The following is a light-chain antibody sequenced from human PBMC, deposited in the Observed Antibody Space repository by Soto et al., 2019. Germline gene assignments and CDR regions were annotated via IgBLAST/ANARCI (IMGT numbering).Light chain of an antibody. Sequence: IQLTQSPSSLSASVGDRVTITCRASQGLSSYLAWYQQKPGKAPKFLIYAASTLQSGVPSRFSGSGSETDFTLTISSLQAEDFATYYCQQVNSYPLTLGGGTKVDIK. CDR3: QQVNSYPLT. V-gene: IGKV1-9*01. CDR2: AAS. J-gene: IGKJ4*01. CDR1: QGLSSY.